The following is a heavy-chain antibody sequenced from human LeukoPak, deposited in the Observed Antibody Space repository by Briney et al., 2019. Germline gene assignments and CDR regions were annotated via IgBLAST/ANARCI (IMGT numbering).Heavy chain of an antibody. CDR1: GFTFSSSA. CDR2: ISGSGGSGRT. J-gene: IGHJ4*02. V-gene: IGHV3-23*01. D-gene: IGHD5-18*01. Sequence: PGGSLRLSCAASGFTFSSSAMTWVRQAPGKGLEWVSAISGSGGSGRTYYAESVKGRFTISRDDSTNTLYLQMNSLRAEDTAVYYCAKDRGYIYGPLNWGQGTLVTVSS. CDR3: AKDRGYIYGPLN.